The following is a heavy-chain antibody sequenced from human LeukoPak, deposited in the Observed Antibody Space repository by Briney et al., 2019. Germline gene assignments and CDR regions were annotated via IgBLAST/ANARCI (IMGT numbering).Heavy chain of an antibody. Sequence: GGSLRLSCAASGFTFDDYAMHWVRQAPGKGLEWVSGNSGSIGYADSVKGRFTISRDNAKNSLYLQMNSLRAEDTALYYCAKDMGPYYDILTGYYSWGQGTLVTVSS. J-gene: IGHJ4*02. CDR2: NSGSI. V-gene: IGHV3-9*01. D-gene: IGHD3-9*01. CDR1: GFTFDDYA. CDR3: AKDMGPYYDILTGYYS.